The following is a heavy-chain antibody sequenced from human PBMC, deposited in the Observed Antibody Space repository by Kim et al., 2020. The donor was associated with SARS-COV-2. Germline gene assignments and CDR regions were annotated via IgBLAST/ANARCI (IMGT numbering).Heavy chain of an antibody. Sequence: GGSLRLSCAASGFNFDDYAMHWVRQAPGKGLEWVSGISWNSGSIGYADSVKGRFTISRDNAKNSLYLQMNSLRAEDTALYYCAKAPYYYGSGTAPFDYWGQGTLVTVSS. CDR1: GFNFDDYA. V-gene: IGHV3-9*01. J-gene: IGHJ4*02. CDR3: AKAPYYYGSGTAPFDY. D-gene: IGHD3-10*01. CDR2: ISWNSGSI.